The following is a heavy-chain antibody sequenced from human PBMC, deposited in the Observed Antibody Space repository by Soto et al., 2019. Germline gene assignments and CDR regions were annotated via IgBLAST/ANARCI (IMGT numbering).Heavy chain of an antibody. J-gene: IGHJ4*02. V-gene: IGHV3-30*18. CDR3: AKGGYSYGVVDF. CDR1: GFTFSSYG. CDR2: IASDGTHK. Sequence: QVQLVESGGGVVQPGRSLRLSCAASGFTFSSYGMHWVRQAPGKGLECVAVIASDGTHKYYTDSVQGRFTISRDNSKSTLYLQMNSLRTEDTALYYCAKGGYSYGVVDFWGQGTLVTVFS. D-gene: IGHD5-18*01.